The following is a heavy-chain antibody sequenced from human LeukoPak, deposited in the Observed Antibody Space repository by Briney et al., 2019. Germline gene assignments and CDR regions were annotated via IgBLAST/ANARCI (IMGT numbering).Heavy chain of an antibody. V-gene: IGHV4-59*01. J-gene: IGHJ4*02. D-gene: IGHD5-18*01. Sequence: SETLSLTCTVSNGSIGSFYWTWIRQPPGKGLEWIGYIYYTGTTDYNPSLKSRVTISVDTSKNQFSLKLSSVTAADTAVYYCARGYGRYFDYWGQGTLVTVSS. CDR3: ARGYGRYFDY. CDR1: NGSIGSFY. CDR2: IYYTGTT.